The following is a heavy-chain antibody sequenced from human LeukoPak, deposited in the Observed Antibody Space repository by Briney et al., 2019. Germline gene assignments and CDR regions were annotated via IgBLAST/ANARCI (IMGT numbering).Heavy chain of an antibody. CDR1: GFTFSSYS. V-gene: IGHV3-21*01. CDR3: ASPVIVTKRNYYYGMDV. J-gene: IGHJ6*04. Sequence: GGSLRLSCEASGFTFSSYSMNWVRQAPGKGLEWVSSISSSSSYIYYADSVKGRFTISRDNAKNSLYLQMNSLRAEDTAVYYCASPVIVTKRNYYYGMDVWGKGTTVTVSS. D-gene: IGHD2-15*01. CDR2: ISSSSSYI.